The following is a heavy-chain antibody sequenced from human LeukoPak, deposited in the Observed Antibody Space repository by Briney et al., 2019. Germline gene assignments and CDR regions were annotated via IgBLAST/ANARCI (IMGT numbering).Heavy chain of an antibody. Sequence: GRSLRLSCAASGFTFDNYAMHWVRQAPGKGMEWLSIISWNSGYIGYADSVKGRFTISRDNAKKSLDLQMNSLRAEDTAFYYCAKVRGTYNSGYFFDYWGQGTLVTVSS. CDR1: GFTFDNYA. D-gene: IGHD6-19*01. CDR2: ISWNSGYI. CDR3: AKVRGTYNSGYFFDY. V-gene: IGHV3-9*01. J-gene: IGHJ4*02.